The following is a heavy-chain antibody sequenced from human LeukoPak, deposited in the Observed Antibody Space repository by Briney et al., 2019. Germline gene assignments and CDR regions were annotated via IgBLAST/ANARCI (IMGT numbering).Heavy chain of an antibody. D-gene: IGHD5-24*01. CDR3: ARDGYFDY. J-gene: IGHJ4*02. Sequence: GESLKISCKGSGYSFRTYWTAWVRQRPGKGLEWMGIIYPGDSDTRYSPSFQGQVTISADKSISTAYLQWSSLKASDTAMYYCARDGYFDYWGQGTLVTVSS. CDR2: IYPGDSDT. CDR1: GYSFRTYW. V-gene: IGHV5-51*01.